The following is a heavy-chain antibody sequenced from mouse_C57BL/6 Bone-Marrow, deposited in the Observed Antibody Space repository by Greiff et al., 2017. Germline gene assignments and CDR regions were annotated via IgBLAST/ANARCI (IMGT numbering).Heavy chain of an antibody. V-gene: IGHV1-69*01. Sequence: VQLKQPGAELVMPGASVKLSCKASGYTFTSYWMHWVKQRPGPGLEWIGEIDPSDSYTNYNQKFKGKSTLTVDKSSSTAYMQLSSLTSEDSAVYYCARGLFDYWGQGTTLTVSS. CDR3: ARGLFDY. J-gene: IGHJ2*01. CDR2: IDPSDSYT. CDR1: GYTFTSYW.